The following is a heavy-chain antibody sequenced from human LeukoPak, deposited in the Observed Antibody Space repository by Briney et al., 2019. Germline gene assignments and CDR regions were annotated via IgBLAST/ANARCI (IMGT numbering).Heavy chain of an antibody. D-gene: IGHD6-13*01. CDR1: GFTFSSYW. Sequence: GGSLRLSCAASGFTFSSYWMSWVRQAPGKGLEWVANIKQDGSEKYYVDSVKGRFTISRDNAKNSLYLQMNSLRAEDTAVYYCARAGFEQQLVHFQHWGQGTLVTVSS. CDR3: ARAGFEQQLVHFQH. V-gene: IGHV3-7*03. J-gene: IGHJ1*01. CDR2: IKQDGSEK.